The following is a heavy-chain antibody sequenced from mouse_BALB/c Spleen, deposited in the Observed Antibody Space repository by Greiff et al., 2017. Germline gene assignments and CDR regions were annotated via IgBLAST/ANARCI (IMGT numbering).Heavy chain of an antibody. J-gene: IGHJ4*01. V-gene: IGHV1S22*01. Sequence: LQQPGSELVRPGASVKLSCKASGYTFTSYWMHWVKQSPGQGLAWIGNIYPGSGSTNYDEKFKSKATLTVDTSSSIAYMQLSSLTSEDSAVYYCTRLLRGDYAMDYWGQGTSVTVSS. CDR3: TRLLRGDYAMDY. CDR1: GYTFTSYW. CDR2: IYPGSGST. D-gene: IGHD1-1*01.